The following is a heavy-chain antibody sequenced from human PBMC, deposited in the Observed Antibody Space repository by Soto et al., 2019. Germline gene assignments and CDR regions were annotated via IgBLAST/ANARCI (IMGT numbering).Heavy chain of an antibody. J-gene: IGHJ4*02. CDR1: GYTFTSYG. CDR3: ARGGYSSSGIDY. Sequence: ASVKVSCKASGYTFTSYGINWVRQATGQGLEWMGWMNPNSGNTGYAQKFQGRVTMTRNTSISTAYMELSSLRSEDTAVYYCARGGYSSSGIDYWGQGALVTVSS. D-gene: IGHD6-13*01. V-gene: IGHV1-8*01. CDR2: MNPNSGNT.